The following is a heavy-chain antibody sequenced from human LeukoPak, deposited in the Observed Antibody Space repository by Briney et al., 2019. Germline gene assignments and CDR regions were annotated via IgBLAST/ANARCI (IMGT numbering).Heavy chain of an antibody. V-gene: IGHV3-7*01. J-gene: IGHJ4*02. Sequence: PGGSLRLSCADSGFTFSSHWMSWVRQAPGQGLEWVANIKQDGSEIYYLHSVKGRFTISRDNAKNSLYLQMNTLRVEDTAVYYCATIAAVRFHYWGQGTLVTVSS. CDR1: GFTFSSHW. CDR3: ATIAAVRFHY. CDR2: IKQDGSEI. D-gene: IGHD6-25*01.